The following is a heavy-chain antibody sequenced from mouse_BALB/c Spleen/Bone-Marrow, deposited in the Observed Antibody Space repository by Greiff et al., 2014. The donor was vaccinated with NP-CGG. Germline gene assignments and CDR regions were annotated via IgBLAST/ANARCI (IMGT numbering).Heavy chain of an antibody. CDR1: GYTFTSYW. J-gene: IGHJ3*01. D-gene: IGHD3-1*01. Sequence: VQLQQSGAEFVKPGASVKLSCKASGYTFTSYWMHWVKQRPGQGLEWIGEIDPSDSYTNYNQKFEGKATLTVDKSSSTAHMQLSSLTSEDSAVYYCARRELGPRWFTYWGQGTLVTVSA. CDR3: ARRELGPRWFTY. V-gene: IGHV1-69*02. CDR2: IDPSDSYT.